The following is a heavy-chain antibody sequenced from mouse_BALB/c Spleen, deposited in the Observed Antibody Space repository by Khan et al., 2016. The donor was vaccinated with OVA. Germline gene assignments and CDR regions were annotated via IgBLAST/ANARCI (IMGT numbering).Heavy chain of an antibody. Sequence: VQLQQSGPELVKPGASVKMSCKASGYTFTTYVVHWVKQTPGQGLEWIGYINPYNDGNYYSEKFKDQATLTSDKSSSTAYMELSSLTSEDSAVYYCARRRLYYGSWFFDVWGAGTPVTVSS. J-gene: IGHJ1*01. V-gene: IGHV1S136*01. CDR3: ARRRLYYGSWFFDV. CDR1: GYTFTTYV. CDR2: INPYNDGN. D-gene: IGHD2-2*01.